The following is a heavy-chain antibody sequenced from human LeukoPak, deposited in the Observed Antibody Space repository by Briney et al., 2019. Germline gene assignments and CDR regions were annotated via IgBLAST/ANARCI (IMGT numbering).Heavy chain of an antibody. CDR1: GFTFTKYA. CDR3: ARGGQWELQTAIFDY. V-gene: IGHV3-23*01. J-gene: IGHJ4*02. D-gene: IGHD1-26*01. Sequence: AGGSLRLSCAASGFTFTKYAMSWVRQAPGRGLEWVSNISPGGSTNYADSVKGRFTISRDNSKNTLYLQMNSLRAEDTAVYYCARGGQWELQTAIFDYWGQGTLVTVSS. CDR2: ISPGGST.